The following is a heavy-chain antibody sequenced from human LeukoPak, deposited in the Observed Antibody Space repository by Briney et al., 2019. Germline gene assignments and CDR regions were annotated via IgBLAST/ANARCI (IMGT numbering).Heavy chain of an antibody. Sequence: ASVKVSCKASGYTFTNYAFSWVRQAPGQGLEWMGWINTNNGNTNYVKRLQGRVTMTTDTSTSTAYMELRSLRSDDTAVYYCAREGGPYYFDYWGQGTLVTVSS. J-gene: IGHJ4*02. V-gene: IGHV1-18*01. CDR3: AREGGPYYFDY. CDR1: GYTFTNYA. CDR2: INTNNGNT.